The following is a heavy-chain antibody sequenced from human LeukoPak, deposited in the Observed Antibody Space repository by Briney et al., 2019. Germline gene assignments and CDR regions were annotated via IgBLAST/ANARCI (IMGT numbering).Heavy chain of an antibody. CDR1: GYTFTIYY. CDR3: ARGGIYYDSSGYYLGSLDFDY. Sequence: ASVKVSCKASGYTFTIYYMHWVRQAPGQGLEWMGIINPSGGSTSYAQKFQGRGTMTRDTSTSTVYMELSSLRSEDTAVYYCARGGIYYDSSGYYLGSLDFDYWGQGTLVTVSS. CDR2: INPSGGST. D-gene: IGHD3-22*01. J-gene: IGHJ4*02. V-gene: IGHV1-46*01.